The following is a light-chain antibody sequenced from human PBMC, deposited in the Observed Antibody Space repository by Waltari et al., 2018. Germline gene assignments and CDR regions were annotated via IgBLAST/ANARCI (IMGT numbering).Light chain of an antibody. V-gene: IGLV3-19*01. Sequence: SDLTQDPAVSVALGQTVRITSQGDSLRSYSASWYQQKPGQAPVLVIYGKNNRPSGIPDRFSGSSSGNTASLTITGTQAEDEADYYCNSRDSSGNHLVFGGGTKLTVL. J-gene: IGLJ2*01. CDR1: SLRSYS. CDR2: GKN. CDR3: NSRDSSGNHLV.